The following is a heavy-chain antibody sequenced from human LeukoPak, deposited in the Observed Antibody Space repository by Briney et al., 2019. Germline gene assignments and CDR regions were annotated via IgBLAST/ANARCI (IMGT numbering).Heavy chain of an antibody. J-gene: IGHJ6*02. CDR2: IIPIFGTA. Sequence: GASVKVSCKASGGTFSSYAISWVRQAPGQGLEWMGGIIPIFGTANYAQKFQGRVTITADKSTSTAYMELSSLRSEDTAVYYCARPPAMYDSSGYNYYYYGMDVWGQGTTVTVSS. CDR3: ARPPAMYDSSGYNYYYYGMDV. D-gene: IGHD3-22*01. V-gene: IGHV1-69*06. CDR1: GGTFSSYA.